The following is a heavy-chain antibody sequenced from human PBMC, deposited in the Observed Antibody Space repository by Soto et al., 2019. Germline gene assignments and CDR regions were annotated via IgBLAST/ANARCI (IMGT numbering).Heavy chain of an antibody. V-gene: IGHV5-10-1*01. D-gene: IGHD2-2*01. CDR2: IDPSDSYT. CDR3: ARRHCSSTSCYVGGDAFDI. J-gene: IGHJ3*02. Sequence: PGESLKISCKGSGYSFTSYWISWVRQMPGKGLEWMGRIDPSDSYTNYSPSFQGHVTISADKSISTAYLQWSSLKASDTAMYYCARRHCSSTSCYVGGDAFDIWGQGTMVTVSS. CDR1: GYSFTSYW.